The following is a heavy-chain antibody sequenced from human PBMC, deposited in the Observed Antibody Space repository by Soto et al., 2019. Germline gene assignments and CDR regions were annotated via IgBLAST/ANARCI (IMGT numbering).Heavy chain of an antibody. Sequence: EVLLVESGGGVVQPGGSLRLSCAASGFTLNNYWMHWVRQAPGKGLEWVSRINIDGRSTTYADSVKGRFSISRDDAKNTLFLQMNSLRDEDTAVYYCARDWRSNRWYYFDSWGQGTLVTVSS. CDR3: ARDWRSNRWYYFDS. J-gene: IGHJ1*01. CDR2: INIDGRST. D-gene: IGHD2-2*01. CDR1: GFTLNNYW. V-gene: IGHV3-74*01.